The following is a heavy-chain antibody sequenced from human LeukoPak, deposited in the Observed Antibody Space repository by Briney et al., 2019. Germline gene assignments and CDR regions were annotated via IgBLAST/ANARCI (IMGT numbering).Heavy chain of an antibody. Sequence: ASMKVSCKSSGFTFTDHYIHWVRQAPGQGLEWMGYIGPHSRYTSSPQEFKGRVTMTRDTSMSTAYMEVTRLTSDDTAVYYCAREGNGQFSNDIDYWGQGTQVTVAS. D-gene: IGHD3-9*01. V-gene: IGHV1-2*02. CDR2: IGPHSRYT. J-gene: IGHJ4*02. CDR1: GFTFTDHY. CDR3: AREGNGQFSNDIDY.